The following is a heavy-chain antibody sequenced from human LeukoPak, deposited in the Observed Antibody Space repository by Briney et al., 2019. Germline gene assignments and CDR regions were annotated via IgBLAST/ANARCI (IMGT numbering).Heavy chain of an antibody. V-gene: IGHV3-30*18. D-gene: IGHD1-26*01. CDR2: ISYDGSNK. CDR1: GFTFSSYG. CDR3: AKVLNPLVGTITGHYYYGMDV. J-gene: IGHJ6*02. Sequence: GGSLRLSCAAPGFTFSSYGIHWVRQAPGKGLEWVAVISYDGSNKYYADSVKGRFTISRDNSENTLYLQMNSLRAEDAAMYYCAKVLNPLVGTITGHYYYGMDVWGQGTTVTVSS.